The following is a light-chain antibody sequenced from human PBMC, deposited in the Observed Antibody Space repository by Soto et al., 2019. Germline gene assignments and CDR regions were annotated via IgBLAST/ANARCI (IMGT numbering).Light chain of an antibody. J-gene: IGLJ1*01. CDR3: GTWDTSLRVFYV. Sequence: QSVLTPPPSVSAAPGQNVTISCSGTRSNIGNNYISWYQHLPGTAPRILIYDNYKRPSGIPDRFSGFKSGTSATLGITGLQTGDEADYYCGTWDTSLRVFYVFGSGTKVTVL. V-gene: IGLV1-51*01. CDR1: RSNIGNNY. CDR2: DNY.